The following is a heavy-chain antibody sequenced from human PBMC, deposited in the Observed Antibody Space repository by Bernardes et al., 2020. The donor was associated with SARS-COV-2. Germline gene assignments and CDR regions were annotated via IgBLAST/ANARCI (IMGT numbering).Heavy chain of an antibody. CDR1: GYPFTGFY. Sequence: ASVKVSCKASGYPFTGFYMHWVRQAPGQGLEWMGCFNPNSGGTTYAQKFQGRVTMTRDTSINTAYMELSSLRSEDTAVYYCATPPTHRDRYGMDVWATETTVTVSS. CDR2: FNPNSGGT. V-gene: IGHV1-2*02. CDR3: ATPPTHRDRYGMDV. D-gene: IGHD2-21*01. J-gene: IGHJ6*04.